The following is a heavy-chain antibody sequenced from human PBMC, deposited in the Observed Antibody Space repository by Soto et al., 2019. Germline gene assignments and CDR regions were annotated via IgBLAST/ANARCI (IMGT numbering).Heavy chain of an antibody. Sequence: PSETLSLTCAVYGGSFSGYYWSWIRQPPGKGLEWIGEISHSGSTNYNPSLKSRVTISVDTSKNQFSLKLSSVTAADTAVYYCATPRGGPSQTYHYYDMDVWGQGTTVTVSS. CDR3: ATPRGGPSQTYHYYDMDV. D-gene: IGHD3-10*01. J-gene: IGHJ6*02. V-gene: IGHV4-34*01. CDR2: ISHSGST. CDR1: GGSFSGYY.